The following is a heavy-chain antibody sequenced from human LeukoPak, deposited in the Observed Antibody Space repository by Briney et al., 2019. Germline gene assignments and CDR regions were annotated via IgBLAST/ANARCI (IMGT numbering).Heavy chain of an antibody. Sequence: ASVKVSCKASGYTFTGYYMHWVRQAPGQGLEWMGWINPNSGGTNYAQKFQGRVTITRDTSASTAYMELSSLRSEDTAVYYCARDGFASYSSGWHEPYFDYWGQGTLVTVSS. CDR2: INPNSGGT. V-gene: IGHV1-2*02. CDR3: ARDGFASYSSGWHEPYFDY. D-gene: IGHD6-19*01. J-gene: IGHJ4*02. CDR1: GYTFTGYY.